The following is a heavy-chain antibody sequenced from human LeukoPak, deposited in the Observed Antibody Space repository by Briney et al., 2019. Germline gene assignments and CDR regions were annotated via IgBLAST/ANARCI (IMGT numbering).Heavy chain of an antibody. Sequence: PGGSLRLSCAASGFTFSSYSMNWVRQAPGKGLEWVSSISSSSSYIYYADSVKGRFTISRDNAKNSLYLQVNSLRAEDTAVYYCARDVYCSGGSCYPPLFDYWGQGTLVTVSS. D-gene: IGHD2-15*01. CDR2: ISSSSSYI. V-gene: IGHV3-21*01. CDR1: GFTFSSYS. J-gene: IGHJ4*02. CDR3: ARDVYCSGGSCYPPLFDY.